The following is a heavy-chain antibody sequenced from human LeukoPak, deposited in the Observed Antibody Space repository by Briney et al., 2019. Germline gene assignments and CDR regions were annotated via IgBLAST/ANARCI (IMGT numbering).Heavy chain of an antibody. Sequence: ASVKVSCKASGYTFTGYYMHWVRQAPRQGLEWMGWIYPNNGGTKYAQKFQDRVTMTRDTSITTAYMELSRLRSDDTAVYYCASVTWSDKFSDFDYWGEGTLVTVSS. CDR3: ASVTWSDKFSDFDY. CDR2: IYPNNGGT. CDR1: GYTFTGYY. J-gene: IGHJ4*02. V-gene: IGHV1-2*02. D-gene: IGHD3-3*01.